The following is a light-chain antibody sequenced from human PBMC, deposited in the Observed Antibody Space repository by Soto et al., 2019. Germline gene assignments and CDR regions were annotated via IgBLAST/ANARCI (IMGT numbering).Light chain of an antibody. V-gene: IGLV1-40*01. CDR1: SSNIGAGYD. CDR3: QSYDSSLSGSVV. CDR2: GNS. Sequence: QSVLTQPPSVSGAPGQRVTISCTGSSSNIGAGYDVHWYQQLLGTAPKVLLYGNSNRPSGVPDRFSGSKSGTSASLAITGLQAEDEADYYCQSYDSSLSGSVVFGGGTKVTVL. J-gene: IGLJ2*01.